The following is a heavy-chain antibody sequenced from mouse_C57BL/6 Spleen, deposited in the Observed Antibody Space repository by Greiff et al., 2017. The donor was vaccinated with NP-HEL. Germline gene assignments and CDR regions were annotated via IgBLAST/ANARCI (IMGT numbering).Heavy chain of an antibody. D-gene: IGHD2-5*01. Sequence: VQLQQSGAELVKPGASVKISCKASGYAFSSYWMNWVKQRPGKGLEWIGQIYPGDGDTNYNGKFKGKATLTADKSSSTAYMQLSSLTSEDSAVYFCARSRSNYLFAYWGQGTLVTVSA. CDR2: IYPGDGDT. CDR1: GYAFSSYW. V-gene: IGHV1-80*01. CDR3: ARSRSNYLFAY. J-gene: IGHJ3*01.